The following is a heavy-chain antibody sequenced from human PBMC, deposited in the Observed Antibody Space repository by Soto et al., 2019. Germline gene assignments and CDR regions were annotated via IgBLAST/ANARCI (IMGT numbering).Heavy chain of an antibody. CDR1: GGTFSSYT. Sequence: QVQLVQSGAEVKKPGSSVKVSCKASGGTFSSYTIIWVRQAPGQGLEWMGRIIPILGIANYAQKFQGRVTITADKSTSTAYMELSSLRSEDTAVYYCARLYSGYDTPFDYWGQGTLVTVSS. CDR2: IIPILGIA. J-gene: IGHJ4*02. V-gene: IGHV1-69*02. D-gene: IGHD5-12*01. CDR3: ARLYSGYDTPFDY.